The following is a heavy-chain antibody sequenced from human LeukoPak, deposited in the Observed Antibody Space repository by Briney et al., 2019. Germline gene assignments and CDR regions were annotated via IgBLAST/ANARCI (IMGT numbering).Heavy chain of an antibody. CDR3: ARVLRFLEWLSGQN. Sequence: TSETLSLTCTVSGGSISSYYWSWIRQPPGKGLEWIGYIYYSGSTYYNPSLKSRVTISVDTSKNQFSLKLSSVTAADTAVYYCARVLRFLEWLSGQNWGQGTLVTVSS. CDR2: IYYSGST. D-gene: IGHD3-3*01. J-gene: IGHJ4*02. CDR1: GGSISSYY. V-gene: IGHV4-59*12.